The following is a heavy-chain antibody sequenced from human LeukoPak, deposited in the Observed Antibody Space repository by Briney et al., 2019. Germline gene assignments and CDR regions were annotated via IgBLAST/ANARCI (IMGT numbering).Heavy chain of an antibody. V-gene: IGHV5-51*01. Sequence: GESLKISCKASGYSFTSYWIGWVRQMPGKGLEWMGITNPADSDTRYSPSFQGQVTISADKSISTAYLQWSSLKASDTAMYYCARWYSSGWSDYWGQGTLVTVSS. D-gene: IGHD6-19*01. CDR1: GYSFTSYW. CDR3: ARWYSSGWSDY. CDR2: TNPADSDT. J-gene: IGHJ4*02.